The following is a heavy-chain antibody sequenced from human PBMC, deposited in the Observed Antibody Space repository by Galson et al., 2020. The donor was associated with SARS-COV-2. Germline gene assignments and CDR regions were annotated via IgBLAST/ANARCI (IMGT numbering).Heavy chain of an antibody. CDR3: ATQEFYYGSCGYEESDYGMDV. J-gene: IGHJ6*02. Sequence: GGSLRLSCAASGFTFSNYWMHWVRQAPGKGLVWVSRINGDGRSRTYADSVKGRFTISRDSAKNTVSLQMNSLRAEDTAVYYCATQEFYYGSCGYEESDYGMDVWGQGTTVTVSS. CDR2: INGDGRSR. CDR1: GFTFSNYW. D-gene: IGHD3-22*01. V-gene: IGHV3-74*01.